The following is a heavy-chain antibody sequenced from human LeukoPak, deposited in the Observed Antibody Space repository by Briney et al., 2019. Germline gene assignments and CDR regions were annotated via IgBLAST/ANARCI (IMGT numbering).Heavy chain of an antibody. CDR1: GYTFTGYY. Sequence: ASVNVSCKASGYTFTGYYMHWVRQAPGQGLEWMGWINPNSGGTNYAQKFQGWVTMTRDTSISTAYMELSRLRSDDTAVYYCARAYSSGWYWDYWGQGTLVTVSS. CDR2: INPNSGGT. CDR3: ARAYSSGWYWDY. D-gene: IGHD6-19*01. V-gene: IGHV1-2*04. J-gene: IGHJ4*02.